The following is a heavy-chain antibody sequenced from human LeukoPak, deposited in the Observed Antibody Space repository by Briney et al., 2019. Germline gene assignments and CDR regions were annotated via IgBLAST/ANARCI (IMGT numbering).Heavy chain of an antibody. V-gene: IGHV1-8*01. D-gene: IGHD3/OR15-3a*01. J-gene: IGHJ6*03. CDR3: ARGPNNAFWTGSYYYYMDI. CDR1: GYTFTSYD. CDR2: MNPNSGNT. Sequence: ASVKVSCKASGYTFTSYDINWVRQATGQGLEWMGWMNPNSGNTGYAQKFQGRVTMTRSTSIHTAYMELSSLRSEDTAVYYCARGPNNAFWTGSYYYYMDIWGKGTTVTVSS.